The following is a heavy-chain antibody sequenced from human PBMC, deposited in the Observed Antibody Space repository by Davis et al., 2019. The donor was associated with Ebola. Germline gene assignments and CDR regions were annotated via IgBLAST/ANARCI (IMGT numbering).Heavy chain of an antibody. V-gene: IGHV3-48*02. Sequence: GGSLRLSCAASGFTFSSYSMNWVRQAPGKGLEWVSYISSSSSTIYYADSVKGRFTISRDNAKNSLYLQMNSLRDEDTAVYYCAKGSVTIFGVAPDYYGMDVWGKGTTVTVSS. D-gene: IGHD3-3*01. J-gene: IGHJ6*04. CDR2: ISSSSSTI. CDR3: AKGSVTIFGVAPDYYGMDV. CDR1: GFTFSSYS.